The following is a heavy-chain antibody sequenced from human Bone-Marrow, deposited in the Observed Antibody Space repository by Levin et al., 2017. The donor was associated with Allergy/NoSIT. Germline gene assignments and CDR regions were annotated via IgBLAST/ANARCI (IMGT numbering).Heavy chain of an antibody. J-gene: IGHJ3*02. Sequence: GESLKISCAASGFTFSDSAIHWVRQASGKGLEWVGRIRTMASSYATAYAASVKGRFTISRDDSKDTAYLQMNSLNTEDTAVYYCSRIVDPGLVTIAPDIWGRGTMVTVSS. V-gene: IGHV3-73*01. CDR2: IRTMASSYAT. CDR1: GFTFSDSA. CDR3: SRIVDPGLVTIAPDI. D-gene: IGHD5-18*01.